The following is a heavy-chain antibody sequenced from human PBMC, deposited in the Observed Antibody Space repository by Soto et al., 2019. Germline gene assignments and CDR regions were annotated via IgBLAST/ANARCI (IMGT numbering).Heavy chain of an antibody. V-gene: IGHV1-18*04. J-gene: IGHJ5*02. Sequence: ASVKVSCKASGYTFTSYGISWVRQAPGQGLEWMGWISAYNSNTNYAQKLQGRVTMTTDTSTSTAYMELRSLRSDDTAVYYCARGSIAAAGTFWFDPWGQGTLVTVSS. CDR1: GYTFTSYG. CDR2: ISAYNSNT. D-gene: IGHD6-13*01. CDR3: ARGSIAAAGTFWFDP.